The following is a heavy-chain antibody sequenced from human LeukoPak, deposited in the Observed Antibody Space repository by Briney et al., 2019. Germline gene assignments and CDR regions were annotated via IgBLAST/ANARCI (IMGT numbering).Heavy chain of an antibody. CDR3: AKSTSIPIRPSDY. Sequence: GGSLRLSCAASGFTFSSYAMSWVRQAPGKGLEWVSAISTSGVNTYYADSVKGRFTISRDNSKNTLYLQMSSLRVEDTAVYYCAKSTSIPIRPSDYWGQGALATVSS. D-gene: IGHD6-6*01. CDR1: GFTFSSYA. V-gene: IGHV3-23*01. J-gene: IGHJ4*02. CDR2: ISTSGVNT.